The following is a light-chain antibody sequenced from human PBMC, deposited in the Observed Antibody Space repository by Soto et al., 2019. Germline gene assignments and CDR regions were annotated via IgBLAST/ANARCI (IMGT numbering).Light chain of an antibody. CDR1: QSVNHN. CDR2: GAS. CDR3: QQYNNWWT. Sequence: EIVMTQSPATLSVSPGERATLSCRASQSVNHNLAWYQQKPGQAPRLLIYGASTRSTGIPARFSGSVSGSVFTLPISRLQSEDFAIYYCQQYNNWWTFGQGTKVEIK. V-gene: IGKV3-15*01. J-gene: IGKJ1*01.